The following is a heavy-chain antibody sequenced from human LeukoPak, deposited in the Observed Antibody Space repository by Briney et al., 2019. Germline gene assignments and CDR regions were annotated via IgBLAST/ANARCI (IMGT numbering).Heavy chain of an antibody. Sequence: PSETLSLTCTVSGGSISSGGYYWSWIRQHPGKGLEWIGYIYYSGSTNYNPSLKSRVTISVDTSKNQFSLKLSSVTAADTAVYHCAREQDYYDSSGYLMGGFDYWGQGTLVTVSS. J-gene: IGHJ4*02. CDR3: AREQDYYDSSGYLMGGFDY. D-gene: IGHD3-22*01. V-gene: IGHV4-61*08. CDR2: IYYSGST. CDR1: GGSISSGGYY.